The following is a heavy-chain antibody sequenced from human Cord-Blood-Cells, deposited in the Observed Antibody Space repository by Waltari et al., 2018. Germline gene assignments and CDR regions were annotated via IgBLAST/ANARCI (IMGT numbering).Heavy chain of an antibody. CDR2: IIPIFGTA. Sequence: QVQLVQSGAVVKQPGSSVEVSCKASGGTFSSYAISRLRQAPGQGLEWMGGIIPIFGTANYAQKFQGRVTITADKSTSTAYMELSSLRSEDTAVYYCARDSDGELGYYFDYWGQGTLVTVSS. V-gene: IGHV1-69*06. CDR1: GGTFSSYA. CDR3: ARDSDGELGYYFDY. D-gene: IGHD7-27*01. J-gene: IGHJ4*02.